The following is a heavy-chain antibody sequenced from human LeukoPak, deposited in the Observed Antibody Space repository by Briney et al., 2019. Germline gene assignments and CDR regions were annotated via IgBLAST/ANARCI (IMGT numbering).Heavy chain of an antibody. CDR3: ARGGDYYDSSGYSYYFDY. CDR2: IIPIFGTA. D-gene: IGHD3-22*01. CDR1: GGTFSSYA. Sequence: SVKVSCKASGGTFSSYAISWVRQAPGQGLEWMGGIIPIFGTANYAQKFQGRVTITADESTSTAYMELSRLRSEDTAVYYCARGGDYYDSSGYSYYFDYWGQGTLVTVSS. J-gene: IGHJ4*02. V-gene: IGHV1-69*01.